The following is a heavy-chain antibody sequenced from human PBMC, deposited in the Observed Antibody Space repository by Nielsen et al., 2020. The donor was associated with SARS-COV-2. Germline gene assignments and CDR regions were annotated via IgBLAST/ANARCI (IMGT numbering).Heavy chain of an antibody. V-gene: IGHV1-69*04. CDR3: ARDQPDRYYYYYGMDV. Sequence: WVRQAPGQGLEWMGRIIPILGIANYAQKFQGRVTITADKSTSTAYMELSSLRSEDTAVYYCARDQPDRYYYYYGMDVWGQGTTVTVSS. J-gene: IGHJ6*02. CDR2: IIPILGIA.